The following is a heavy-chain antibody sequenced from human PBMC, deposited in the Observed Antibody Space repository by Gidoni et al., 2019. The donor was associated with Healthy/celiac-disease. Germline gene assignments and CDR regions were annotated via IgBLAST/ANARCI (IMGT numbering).Heavy chain of an antibody. D-gene: IGHD6-6*01. V-gene: IGHV4-30-4*01. Sequence: QVQLQESGPGLVKPSQTLSLTCTVSGGSLSRGDYYWSWIRQPPGKGLEWIGYIYYSGSTYYNPALKSRVTISVDTSKNQFSLKLSSVTAADTAVYYCARVSEISSGPQLDYWGQGTLVTVSS. J-gene: IGHJ4*02. CDR2: IYYSGST. CDR3: ARVSEISSGPQLDY. CDR1: GGSLSRGDYY.